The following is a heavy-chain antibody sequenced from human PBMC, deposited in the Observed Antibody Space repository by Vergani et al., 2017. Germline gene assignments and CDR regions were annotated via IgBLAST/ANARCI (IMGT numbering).Heavy chain of an antibody. D-gene: IGHD1-26*01. V-gene: IGHV3-30*02. CDR2: IRYDGSNK. J-gene: IGHJ4*02. Sequence: QVQLVESGGGVVQPGGSLRLSCAASGFTFSSYGMHWVRQAPGKGLEWVAFIRYDGSNKYYADSVKGRFTISRDNSKNTLYLQMNSLRAEDTAVYYCAKSLDGSASYPEGFDYWGQGTLVTVSS. CDR1: GFTFSSYG. CDR3: AKSLDGSASYPEGFDY.